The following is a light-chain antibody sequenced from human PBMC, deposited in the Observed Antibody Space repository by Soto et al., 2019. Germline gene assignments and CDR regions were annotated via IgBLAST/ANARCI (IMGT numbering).Light chain of an antibody. CDR1: QSLLHSNGYYY. CDR3: MQALQTPWT. CDR2: LGS. Sequence: DIVMTQSPLSLPVTPGEPASISCRSSQSLLHSNGYYYLDWYLQKPGQSPQVLIYLGSHRASGVPDRFSGSGSGTDFTLKICRVAAEDVGVYYCMQALQTPWTFGQGTKVEVK. V-gene: IGKV2-28*01. J-gene: IGKJ1*01.